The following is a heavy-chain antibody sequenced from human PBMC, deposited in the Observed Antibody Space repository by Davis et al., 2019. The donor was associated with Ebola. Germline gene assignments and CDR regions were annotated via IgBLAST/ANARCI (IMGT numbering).Heavy chain of an antibody. CDR3: AKMSVLFMDV. CDR1: GFTFSRYP. Sequence: GGSLRLSCSASGFTFSRYPMHWVRQAPGKGLEWVAFIRYDGSNKYYADFVKGRFTISRDNSKNTMYLQMDSLSVEDTAVYYCAKMSVLFMDVWGKGTTVTVSS. V-gene: IGHV3-30*02. CDR2: IRYDGSNK. J-gene: IGHJ6*04.